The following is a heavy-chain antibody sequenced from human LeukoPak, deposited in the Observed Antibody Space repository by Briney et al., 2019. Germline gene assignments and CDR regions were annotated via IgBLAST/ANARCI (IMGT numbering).Heavy chain of an antibody. CDR2: ISSSGSTI. D-gene: IGHD4-17*01. V-gene: IGHV3-48*03. CDR1: GFTFSSYE. CDR3: ARDRLYGVYAEDYYYGMDV. J-gene: IGHJ6*02. Sequence: GGSLRLSCAASGFTFSSYEMNWVRQAPGKGLEWVSYISSSGSTIYYTDSVKGRFTISRDNAKNSLYLQMNSLRAEDTAVYYCARDRLYGVYAEDYYYGMDVWGQGTTVTVSS.